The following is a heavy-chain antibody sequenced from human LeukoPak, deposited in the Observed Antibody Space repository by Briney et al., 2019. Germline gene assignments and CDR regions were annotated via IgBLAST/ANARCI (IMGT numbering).Heavy chain of an antibody. Sequence: SKTLSLTCTVSGGSISSYYWSWIRQPPGKGLEWIGYIYYSGSTNYNPSLKSRVTISVDTSKNQFSLKLSSVTAADTAVYYCARVSYGDYLFDYWGQGTLVTVSS. J-gene: IGHJ4*02. D-gene: IGHD4-17*01. CDR3: ARVSYGDYLFDY. CDR1: GGSISSYY. CDR2: IYYSGST. V-gene: IGHV4-59*01.